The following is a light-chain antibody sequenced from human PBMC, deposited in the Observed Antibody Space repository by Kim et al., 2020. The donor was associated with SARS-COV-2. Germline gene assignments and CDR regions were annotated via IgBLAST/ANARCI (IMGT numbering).Light chain of an antibody. CDR1: SRRSYY. V-gene: IGLV3-19*01. J-gene: IGLJ2*01. CDR3: NSRDSSGNHVV. Sequence: AFAQPVGNQCQGDSRRSYYASWYQQKPGQAPVLVIYGKNNRPSGIPDRFSGSSSGNTASLTITGAQAEDEADYYCNSRDSSGNHVVFGGGTQLTVL. CDR2: GKN.